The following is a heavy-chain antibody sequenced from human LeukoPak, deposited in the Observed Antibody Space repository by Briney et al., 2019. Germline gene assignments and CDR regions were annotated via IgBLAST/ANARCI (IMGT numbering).Heavy chain of an antibody. CDR1: GFTVSSSY. V-gene: IGHV3-53*01. D-gene: IGHD6-19*01. J-gene: IGHJ4*02. Sequence: GGSLRLSCAASGFTVSSSYMTWVRQAPGMGLEWVSVIYTGGNTYYADSVKGRFTISRDNSKNTLYLQMNNLRAEDTAVYYCARVSIAVAGMDYWGQGTLVTVSS. CDR2: IYTGGNT. CDR3: ARVSIAVAGMDY.